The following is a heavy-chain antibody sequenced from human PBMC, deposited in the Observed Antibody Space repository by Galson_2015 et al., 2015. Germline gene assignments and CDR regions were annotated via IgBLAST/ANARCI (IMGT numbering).Heavy chain of an antibody. CDR1: GFTLGDYA. Sequence: SLRLSCAVSGFTLGDYAMSWVRQAPGKGLEWVGFIRNKARGGTPLYAASVKGRFTISSDDSKSIAYLQMNSLKTEDTALYYCARDRATVSGYDSSYMDVWGKGTTVTVSS. V-gene: IGHV3-49*04. CDR3: ARDRATVSGYDSSYMDV. J-gene: IGHJ6*03. CDR2: IRNKARGGTP. D-gene: IGHD5-12*01.